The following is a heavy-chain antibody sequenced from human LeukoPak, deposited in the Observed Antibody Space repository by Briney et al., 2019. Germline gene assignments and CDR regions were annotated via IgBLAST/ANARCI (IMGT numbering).Heavy chain of an antibody. CDR1: GGSFSGYY. D-gene: IGHD6-19*01. Sequence: SETLSLTCAVYGGSFSGYYWSWIRQPPGKGLQWIGEINHSGSTNYNPSLKSRVTISVDTSKNQFSLKLSSVTAADTAVYYCARGRGYSSGWYMDYWGQGTLVTVSS. V-gene: IGHV4-34*01. CDR2: INHSGST. J-gene: IGHJ4*02. CDR3: ARGRGYSSGWYMDY.